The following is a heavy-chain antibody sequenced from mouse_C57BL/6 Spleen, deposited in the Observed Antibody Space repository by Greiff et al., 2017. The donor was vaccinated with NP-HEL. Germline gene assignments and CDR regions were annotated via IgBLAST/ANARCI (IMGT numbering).Heavy chain of an antibody. CDR1: GYTFTSYW. J-gene: IGHJ3*01. D-gene: IGHD1-1*01. Sequence: QVQLQQPGAELVMPGASVKLSCKASGYTFTSYWMHWVKQRPGQGLEWIGEIDPSDSYTNYNQKFKGKSTLTVDKSSSTAYMQLSSLTSEDSAVYYCARPHYGSSQAWFAYWGQGTLVTVSA. CDR2: IDPSDSYT. V-gene: IGHV1-69*01. CDR3: ARPHYGSSQAWFAY.